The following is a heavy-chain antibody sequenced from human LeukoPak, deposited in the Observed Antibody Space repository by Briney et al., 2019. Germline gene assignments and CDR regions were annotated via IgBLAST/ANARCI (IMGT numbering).Heavy chain of an antibody. V-gene: IGHV3-23*01. CDR2: VSPPGGGT. J-gene: IGHJ4*02. Sequence: PGGSLRLSCAASGFPFSSYSMNWVRQAPGKGLEWLSGVSPPGGGTYYADSVKGRFTISRDDSKNTLSLQMNSLRVEDTAVYYCARDLAWGAFDYWGQGTLVTVSS. D-gene: IGHD7-27*01. CDR1: GFPFSSYS. CDR3: ARDLAWGAFDY.